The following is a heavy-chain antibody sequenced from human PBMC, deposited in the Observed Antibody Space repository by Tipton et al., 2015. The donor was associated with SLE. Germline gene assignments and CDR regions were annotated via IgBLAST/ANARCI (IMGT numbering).Heavy chain of an antibody. D-gene: IGHD3-16*02. Sequence: SLRLSCAASGFTFNRYAMIWVRQAPGKGLEWVSGISDDGSATYYAASVKGRFTISRDNAKNSLFLQMNSLRPEDAALYYCAKDEGLRDSYHYYGMDVWGQGTTVTVSS. V-gene: IGHV3-23*01. CDR2: ISDDGSAT. J-gene: IGHJ6*02. CDR3: AKDEGLRDSYHYYGMDV. CDR1: GFTFNRYA.